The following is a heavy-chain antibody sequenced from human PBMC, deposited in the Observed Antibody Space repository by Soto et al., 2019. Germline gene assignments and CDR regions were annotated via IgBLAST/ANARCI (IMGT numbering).Heavy chain of an antibody. CDR2: INPNSGGT. CDR1: GYTFTGYY. Sequence: ASVKVSCKAAGYTFTGYYMHWVRQAPGQGLEWMGWINPNSGGTNYAQKFQGWVTMTRDTSISTAYMELSRLRSDDTAVYYCARGEGASALYYYYGMDVWGQGTTVTVSS. V-gene: IGHV1-2*04. J-gene: IGHJ6*02. CDR3: ARGEGASALYYYYGMDV. D-gene: IGHD1-26*01.